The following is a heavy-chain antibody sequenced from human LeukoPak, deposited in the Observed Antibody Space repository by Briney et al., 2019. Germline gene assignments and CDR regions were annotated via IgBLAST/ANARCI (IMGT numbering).Heavy chain of an antibody. CDR3: ARRGDILTDYAFDS. CDR2: IYYSGTT. Sequence: PSETLSLTCSASAGSINSNSHHWDWVRQAPGKGLEWIGNIYYSGTTSYNPSLKSRVTISVDTSKNQFSLRLTSVTAADTAVYFCARRGDILTDYAFDSWGQGTLVTVSS. V-gene: IGHV4-39*01. J-gene: IGHJ4*02. CDR1: AGSINSNSHH. D-gene: IGHD3-9*01.